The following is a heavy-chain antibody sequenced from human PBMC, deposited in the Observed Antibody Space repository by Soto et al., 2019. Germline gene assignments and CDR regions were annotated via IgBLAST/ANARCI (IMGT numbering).Heavy chain of an antibody. D-gene: IGHD3-3*01. J-gene: IGHJ3*02. CDR3: ARVGSLYDFGAFDI. CDR1: GGSISSYY. Sequence: PSETLSLTCTVSGGSISSYYWSWIRQPPGKGLEWIGYIYYGGSTNYNPSLKSRVTISVDTSKNQFSLKLSSVTAADTAVYYCARVGSLYDFGAFDIRGQGTMVTVSS. V-gene: IGHV4-59*01. CDR2: IYYGGST.